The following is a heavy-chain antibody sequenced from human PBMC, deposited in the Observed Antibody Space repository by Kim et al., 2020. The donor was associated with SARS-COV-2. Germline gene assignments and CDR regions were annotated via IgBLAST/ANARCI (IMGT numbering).Heavy chain of an antibody. CDR3: ARGVVAVAGNLWSRGMDV. J-gene: IGHJ6*02. V-gene: IGHV1-18*04. CDR1: GYTFTSYG. CDR2: ISAYNGNT. Sequence: ASVKVSCKASGYTFTSYGISWVRQAPGQGLEWMGWISAYNGNTNYAQKLQGRVTMTTDTSTSTAYMELRSLRSDDTAVYYCARGVVAVAGNLWSRGMDVWGQGTTVTVSS. D-gene: IGHD6-19*01.